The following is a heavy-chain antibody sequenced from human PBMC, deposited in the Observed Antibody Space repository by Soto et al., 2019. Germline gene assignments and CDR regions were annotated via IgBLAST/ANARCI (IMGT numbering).Heavy chain of an antibody. D-gene: IGHD5-18*01. CDR3: ARGRYSYQFR. CDR2: LYYSGST. Sequence: WETLTLTCTVSGGSFSSFSWSWVRQPPGKGLEWIGYLYYSGSTNYNPSLKSRVTISVDTSKNQFSLKLSTVTAADTAVYYCARGRYSYQFRWGQGTLVTVSS. J-gene: IGHJ4*02. V-gene: IGHV4-59*01. CDR1: GGSFSSFS.